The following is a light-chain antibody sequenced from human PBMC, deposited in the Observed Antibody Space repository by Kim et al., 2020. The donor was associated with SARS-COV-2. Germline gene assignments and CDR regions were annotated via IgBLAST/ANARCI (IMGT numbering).Light chain of an antibody. V-gene: IGKV1-5*03. CDR1: ESIGTW. CDR2: LAS. CDR3: QHYSRFPYT. Sequence: DIQMTQSPSTLSASVGDRVTITCRASESIGTWLAWYQQKPGRAPRLLIYLASTLENGVPSRFSGTGSGTEFSLSITSLQPDDFATYYCQHYSRFPYTFGQRTKLEIK. J-gene: IGKJ2*01.